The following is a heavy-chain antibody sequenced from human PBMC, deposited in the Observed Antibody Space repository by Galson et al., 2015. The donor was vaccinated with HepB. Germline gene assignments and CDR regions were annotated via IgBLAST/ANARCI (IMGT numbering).Heavy chain of an antibody. CDR3: ATGGTVGATSYYYNGMDV. V-gene: IGHV1-24*01. Sequence: SVKVSCKVSGYTLTELSMNWVRQAPGKGLEWMGGFDPEDSKTKYAQKFQGRVTMTEDTSTDTAYMELSSLRSEDTAVYYCATGGTVGATSYYYNGMDVWGQGTTVTVSS. D-gene: IGHD1-26*01. CDR2: FDPEDSKT. CDR1: GYTLTELS. J-gene: IGHJ6*02.